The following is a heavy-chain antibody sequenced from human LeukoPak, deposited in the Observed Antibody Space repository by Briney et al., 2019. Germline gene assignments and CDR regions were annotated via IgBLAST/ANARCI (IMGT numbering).Heavy chain of an antibody. CDR3: ARALSDDGSPYTHYGMAV. Sequence: PSETLSLTCTVSGGSISSGGYYWIWIRQHPGKGLEWIGFTYYSGSTYYNPSLKSRVTISVDTSKNQLSLNLSSVTAADTAVYYCARALSDDGSPYTHYGMAVWGQGTTVTVSS. V-gene: IGHV4-31*03. J-gene: IGHJ6*02. CDR1: GGSISSGGYY. CDR2: TYYSGST. D-gene: IGHD3-16*01.